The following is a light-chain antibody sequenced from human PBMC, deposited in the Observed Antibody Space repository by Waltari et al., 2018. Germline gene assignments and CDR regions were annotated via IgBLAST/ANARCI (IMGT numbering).Light chain of an antibody. CDR1: HGVNSF. J-gene: IGKJ2*01. Sequence: EIVLTQSPVTLSLSLGERATLSCRASHGVNSFIGWYQQKPGQATRLLIYDSSNRAGGVPVRFRCSGSGTDFTLIISDLEPEDSGVYYCQQRVNWYAFGQGTKLEI. V-gene: IGKV3D-11*01. CDR3: QQRVNWYA. CDR2: DSS.